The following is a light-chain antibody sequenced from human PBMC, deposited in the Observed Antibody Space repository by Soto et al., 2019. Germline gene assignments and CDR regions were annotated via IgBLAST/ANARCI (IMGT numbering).Light chain of an antibody. CDR1: QSVSSN. J-gene: IGKJ5*01. CDR2: GAS. CDR3: QQYNNWPLT. V-gene: IGKV3-15*01. Sequence: EIVMTQSPATLSVSQGERATLFCRASQSVSSNLAWYQQKPGQAPRLLIYGASTRATGIPARFSGSGSGTEFTLTISSLQSEDFAVYYCQQYNNWPLTFGQGTRLEIK.